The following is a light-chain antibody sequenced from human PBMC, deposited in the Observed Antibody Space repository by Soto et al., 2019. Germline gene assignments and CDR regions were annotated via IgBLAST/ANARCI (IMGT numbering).Light chain of an antibody. Sequence: AIQLTQSPSSLSASVGDRVSITCRASQGISSVLAWYQHKPGKAPKILIYDASSLQSGVPSRFSGSESGTECTLTISSLQPEDFATYYGQHLKTYPFAFGQGTRVEIK. CDR2: DAS. V-gene: IGKV1-13*02. CDR3: QHLKTYPFA. J-gene: IGKJ5*01. CDR1: QGISSV.